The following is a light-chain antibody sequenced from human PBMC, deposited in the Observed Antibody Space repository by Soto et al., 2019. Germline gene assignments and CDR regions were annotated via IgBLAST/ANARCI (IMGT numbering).Light chain of an antibody. CDR2: AAS. V-gene: IGKV1-39*01. J-gene: IGKJ3*01. Sequence: DIQMTQSPSFLSASVGDRVTITCRASQDITRYLHWFQQKLGKAPKLLIYAASTLQSGVPSRFSGSRSGTDFTLTIASLQPEDFATYYCQQIYRTPFTFGPGTTVDL. CDR3: QQIYRTPFT. CDR1: QDITRY.